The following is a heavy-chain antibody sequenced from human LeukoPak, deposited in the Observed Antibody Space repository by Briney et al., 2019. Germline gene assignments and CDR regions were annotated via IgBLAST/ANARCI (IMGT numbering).Heavy chain of an antibody. CDR2: TYASGSF. Sequence: PSETLSLTCTVSGASITSYYWSWIRQPAGKGLEWIGRTYASGSFDYSPSLKSRVTISVDTSKNQFSLKLSSVTAADTAVYYCARGEGRDGYKSRYWGQGTLVTVSS. D-gene: IGHD5-24*01. V-gene: IGHV4-4*07. CDR3: ARGEGRDGYKSRY. CDR1: GASITSYY. J-gene: IGHJ4*02.